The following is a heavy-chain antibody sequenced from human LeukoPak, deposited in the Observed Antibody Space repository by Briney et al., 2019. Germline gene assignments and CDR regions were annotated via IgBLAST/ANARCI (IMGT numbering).Heavy chain of an antibody. D-gene: IGHD6-13*01. CDR3: ARAYVGGWEQLVRGAFDI. Sequence: GGSLRLSCAASGFTFSSYAMHWVRQAPGKGLEWVAVISYDGSNKYYADSVKGRFTISRDNSKNTLYLQMNSLRAEDTAVYYCARAYVGGWEQLVRGAFDIWGQGTMVTVSS. V-gene: IGHV3-30-3*01. CDR2: ISYDGSNK. CDR1: GFTFSSYA. J-gene: IGHJ3*02.